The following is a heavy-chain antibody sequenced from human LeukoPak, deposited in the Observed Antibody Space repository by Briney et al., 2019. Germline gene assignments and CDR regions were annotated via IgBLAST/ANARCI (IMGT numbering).Heavy chain of an antibody. D-gene: IGHD2-15*01. CDR1: GGSISSSSYY. CDR3: ASPLGYCSGGSCPSGSFDL. CDR2: IYYSGST. J-gene: IGHJ2*01. Sequence: SETLSLTCTVSGGSISSSSYYWGWIGQPPGKGLGWIGSIYYSGSTYYNPSLKSRVTISVDASKNQFSLKLSSVTAADTAVYYCASPLGYCSGGSCPSGSFDLWGRGTLVTVSS. V-gene: IGHV4-39*01.